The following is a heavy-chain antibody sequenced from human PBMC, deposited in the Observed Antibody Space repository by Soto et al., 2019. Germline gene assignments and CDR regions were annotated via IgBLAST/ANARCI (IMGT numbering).Heavy chain of an antibody. Sequence: GASVKVSCKASGYTFTSYAMHWVRQAPGQRLEWMGWINAGNGNTKYSQKFQGRVTITRDTSASTAYMELSSLRSEDTAVYYCARNYYDSSGYYGPRYYYYGMDVWGQGTTVTVSS. J-gene: IGHJ6*02. D-gene: IGHD3-22*01. CDR2: INAGNGNT. CDR3: ARNYYDSSGYYGPRYYYYGMDV. CDR1: GYTFTSYA. V-gene: IGHV1-3*01.